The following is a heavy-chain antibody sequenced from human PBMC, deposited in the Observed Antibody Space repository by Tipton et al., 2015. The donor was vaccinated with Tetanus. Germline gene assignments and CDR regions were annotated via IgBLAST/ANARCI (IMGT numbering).Heavy chain of an antibody. Sequence: SLRLSCAASGFTFSNSGMHWVRQAPGKGLEWVATISYDGNYQSYAESVKGRFTISRGNSKSTLFLQMNDLRAEDTAVYYCIYTISWSEFDYWGQGSLVTVSS. CDR1: GFTFSNSG. CDR3: IYTISWSEFDY. CDR2: ISYDGNYQ. V-gene: IGHV3-30*03. J-gene: IGHJ4*02. D-gene: IGHD6-13*01.